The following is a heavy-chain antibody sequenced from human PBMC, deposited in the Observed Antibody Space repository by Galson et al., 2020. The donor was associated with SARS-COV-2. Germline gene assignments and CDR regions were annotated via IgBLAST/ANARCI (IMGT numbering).Heavy chain of an antibody. J-gene: IGHJ4*02. CDR3: ARVSISTIFARKVSKFDY. CDR1: GGSISSYY. CDR2: IYYSGST. D-gene: IGHD3-3*01. V-gene: IGHV4-59*01. Sequence: SETLSLTCTVSGGSISSYYWSWIRQPPGKGLEWIGYIYYSGSTNYNPALKSRVTISVDTSKNQFSLKLTSVTAADTAVYYCARVSISTIFARKVSKFDYWGQGTLVTVSS.